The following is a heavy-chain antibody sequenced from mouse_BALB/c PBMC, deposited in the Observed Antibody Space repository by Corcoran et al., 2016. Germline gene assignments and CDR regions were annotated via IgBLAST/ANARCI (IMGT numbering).Heavy chain of an antibody. J-gene: IGHJ4*01. V-gene: IGHV8-12*01. CDR1: GLSLSTSGMG. CDR2: IYWDDDK. CDR3: ARRENAMDY. Sequence: QVPLKESGPGILQPSQTLSLTCSFSGLSLSTSGMGVSWIRQPSGKGLEWRAHIYWDDDKRYNPSLKSRLTISKDTSSNQVFLKITSVDTAYTATYYCARRENAMDYWGQGTSVTVSS.